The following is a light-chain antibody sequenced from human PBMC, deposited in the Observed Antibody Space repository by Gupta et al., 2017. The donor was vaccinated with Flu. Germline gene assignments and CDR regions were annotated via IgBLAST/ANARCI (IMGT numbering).Light chain of an antibody. CDR3: QQYDAWPPWT. CDR2: GAS. V-gene: IGKV3-15*01. CDR1: QSVSTN. J-gene: IGKJ1*01. Sequence: TLAMSPGERATLYCRASQSVSTNLAWYQQKPGQAPRLLIFGASTRATGIPARFSGSGSGTEFTLTIGSLQSEDFAVYYCQQYDAWPPWTFGQGTKV.